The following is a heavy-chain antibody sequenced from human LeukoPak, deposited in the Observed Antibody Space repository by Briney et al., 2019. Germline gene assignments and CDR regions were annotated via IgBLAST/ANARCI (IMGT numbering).Heavy chain of an antibody. CDR2: ISSSSGTM. V-gene: IGHV3-48*01. CDR1: GFTFDIYA. D-gene: IGHD3-16*01. Sequence: PGGSLRFSCAASGFTFDIYAMNWVRQAPGKGLEWLSYISSSSGTMHYADSVEGRFTISRDNAKNSLYLQMNSLRAEDTAVYYCARDPYLYCFDYWGQGTLVTVSS. CDR3: ARDPYLYCFDY. J-gene: IGHJ4*02.